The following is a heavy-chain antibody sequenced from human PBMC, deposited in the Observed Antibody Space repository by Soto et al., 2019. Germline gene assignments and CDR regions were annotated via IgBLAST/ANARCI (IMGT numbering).Heavy chain of an antibody. V-gene: IGHV3-23*01. J-gene: IGHJ4*02. CDR2: ISGGASTI. CDR1: GFTFRTYA. D-gene: IGHD1-26*01. Sequence: EVQLLESGGGLVQPGGSLRLSCAASGFTFRTYAMSWVRQAPGKGLEWVSGISGGASTINYADSVKGRFTISRDNSKNTLYLQMNNLGTEDTALYYCAKDTVTGSYYGIFDHWGQGTLVTVSP. CDR3: AKDTVTGSYYGIFDH.